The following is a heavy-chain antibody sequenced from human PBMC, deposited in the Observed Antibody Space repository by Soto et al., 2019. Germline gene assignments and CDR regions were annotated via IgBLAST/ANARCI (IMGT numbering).Heavy chain of an antibody. CDR1: GFTFSNFW. Sequence: PGGSLRLSCAASGFTFSNFWMRWVRQAQGKGLVWVSRIKSDGTYTNYADSVKGRFTISRDNAENTLYLQVNSLRAEDTAVYYYAKLAVAGARTFDYWGQGTLVTVSS. CDR2: IKSDGTYT. V-gene: IGHV3-74*01. CDR3: AKLAVAGARTFDY. J-gene: IGHJ4*02. D-gene: IGHD6-19*01.